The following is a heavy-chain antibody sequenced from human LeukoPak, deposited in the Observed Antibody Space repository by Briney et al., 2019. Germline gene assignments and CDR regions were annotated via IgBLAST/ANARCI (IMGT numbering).Heavy chain of an antibody. CDR3: ARDFCGGSCPEPDAFDI. D-gene: IGHD2-15*01. CDR1: GYIFISYY. Sequence: ASVKVSCKAFGYIFISYYMHWVRQAPGQGLEWMGIINPSEGTTRYAQKLQGRVTMTTDTSTSTAYMELRSLRSDDTAVYYCARDFCGGSCPEPDAFDIWGQGTMVTVSS. V-gene: IGHV1-46*01. CDR2: INPSEGTT. J-gene: IGHJ3*02.